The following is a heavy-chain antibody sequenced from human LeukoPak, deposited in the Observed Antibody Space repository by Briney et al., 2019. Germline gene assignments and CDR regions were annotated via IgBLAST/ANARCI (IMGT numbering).Heavy chain of an antibody. D-gene: IGHD2-15*01. CDR3: ARGTYCSGGSCYPYSFDY. Sequence: SETLSLTCTVPGGSITSYYWSWIRQPAGKGLEWIVRIYTSWRTNYIPSLKSRVTMSVDTSKNQFSLKLSSVTAADTAVYYCARGTYCSGGSCYPYSFDYWGQRNLVTVSS. J-gene: IGHJ4*02. V-gene: IGHV4-4*07. CDR1: GGSITSYY. CDR2: IYTSWRT.